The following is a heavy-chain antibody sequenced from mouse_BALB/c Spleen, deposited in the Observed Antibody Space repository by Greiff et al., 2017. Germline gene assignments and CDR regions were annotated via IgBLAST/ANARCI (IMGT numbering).Heavy chain of an antibody. D-gene: IGHD2-4*01. CDR2: IDPANGNT. Sequence: EVQGVESGAELVKPGASVKLSCTASGFNIKDTYMHWVKQRPEQGLEWIGRIDPANGNTKYDPKFQGKATITADTSSNTAYLQLSSLTSEDTAVYYCAGPSDDYDGTSWFAYWGQGTLVTVSA. CDR1: GFNIKDTY. CDR3: AGPSDDYDGTSWFAY. V-gene: IGHV14-3*02. J-gene: IGHJ3*01.